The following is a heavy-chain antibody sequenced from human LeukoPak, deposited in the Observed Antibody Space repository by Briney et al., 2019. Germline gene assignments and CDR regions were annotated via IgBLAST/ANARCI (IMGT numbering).Heavy chain of an antibody. CDR3: TRGWFGEPIRD. Sequence: GGSLRLSCAASGFTFSSYWMSWVRQAPGKGLEWVANIKQDGSEKYYVDSVKGRFTISRDNAKNSLYLQMNSLRAEDTAVYYCTRGWFGEPIRDWGQGTLVTVSS. CDR1: GFTFSSYW. V-gene: IGHV3-7*01. J-gene: IGHJ4*02. D-gene: IGHD3-10*01. CDR2: IKQDGSEK.